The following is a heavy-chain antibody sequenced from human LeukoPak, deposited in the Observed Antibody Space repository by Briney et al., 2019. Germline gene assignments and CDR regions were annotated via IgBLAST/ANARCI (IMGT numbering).Heavy chain of an antibody. V-gene: IGHV3-30-3*01. CDR3: ARDGVVVAATPPYYFDY. J-gene: IGHJ4*02. Sequence: PGGSLRLSCAASGFTFNNYAMHWVRQAPCKGLEWVVVISYDGSNKYYTDSVKGRFTISRDNSKNTLYLQMNSLRAEDTAVYYCARDGVVVAATPPYYFDYWGQGTLVTVSS. CDR2: ISYDGSNK. CDR1: GFTFNNYA. D-gene: IGHD2-15*01.